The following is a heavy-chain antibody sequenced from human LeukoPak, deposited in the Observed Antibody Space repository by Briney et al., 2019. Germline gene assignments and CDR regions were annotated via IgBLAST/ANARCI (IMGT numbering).Heavy chain of an antibody. D-gene: IGHD3-10*01. CDR3: ARAAAYYYGSGSSFMDV. V-gene: IGHV1-8*03. Sequence: GASVKVSCKASGYTFTSYDINWVRQATGQGLEWMGWMNPNSGNTGYAQKFQGRVTITRNISISTAYMELSSLRSEDTAVYYRARAAAYYYGSGSSFMDVWGKGTTVTVSS. J-gene: IGHJ6*03. CDR2: MNPNSGNT. CDR1: GYTFTSYD.